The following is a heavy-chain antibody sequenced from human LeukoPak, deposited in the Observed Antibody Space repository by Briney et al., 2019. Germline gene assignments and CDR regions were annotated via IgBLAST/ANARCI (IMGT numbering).Heavy chain of an antibody. Sequence: ASVKVSCKASGYTFTSYDINWVRQATGQGLEWMGWMNPNSGNTGYAQKFQGRVTMTRNTSISTAYMELSSLRSEDTAVYYCARECRCYCSFSFDNWGQGTMVTVSS. J-gene: IGHJ3*02. CDR2: MNPNSGNT. V-gene: IGHV1-8*01. D-gene: IGHD2-21*02. CDR1: GYTFTSYD. CDR3: ARECRCYCSFSFDN.